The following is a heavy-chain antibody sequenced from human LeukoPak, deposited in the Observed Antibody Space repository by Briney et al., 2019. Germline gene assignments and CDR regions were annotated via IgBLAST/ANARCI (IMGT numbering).Heavy chain of an antibody. CDR3: AREVPSGLGYCSSTSCYFDY. D-gene: IGHD2-2*01. CDR1: GFSVINNY. Sequence: GSLXLXCAASGFSVINNYXXWIRQAPGKGLEGXSVIYSGETTYYSDSVKGRFTISRDRSKNTLYLQLNSLRAEDTAMYYCAREVPSGLGYCSSTSCYFDYWGQGTLVTVSS. CDR2: IYSGETT. J-gene: IGHJ4*02. V-gene: IGHV3-53*01.